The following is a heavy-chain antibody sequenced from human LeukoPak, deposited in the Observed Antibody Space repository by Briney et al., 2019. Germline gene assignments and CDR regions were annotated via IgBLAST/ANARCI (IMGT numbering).Heavy chain of an antibody. CDR3: ARERVVTGTTPVGAFDI. CDR2: IYYSGST. Sequence: PSETLSLTCTVSGGSISSGGCYWSWIRQHPGKGLEWIGYIYYSGSTYYNPSLKSRVTISVDTSKNQFSLKLSSVTAADTAVYYCARERVVTGTTPVGAFDIWGQGTMDTVSS. J-gene: IGHJ3*02. CDR1: GGSISSGGCY. D-gene: IGHD1-7*01. V-gene: IGHV4-31*03.